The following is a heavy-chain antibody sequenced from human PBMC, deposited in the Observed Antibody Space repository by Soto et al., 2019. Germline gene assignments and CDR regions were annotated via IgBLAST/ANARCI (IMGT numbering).Heavy chain of an antibody. CDR1: GGTFSSYT. V-gene: IGHV1-69*08. D-gene: IGHD2-8*01. J-gene: IGHJ2*01. Sequence: QVQLVQSGAEVKKPGSSVKVSCKASGGTFSSYTISWVRQAPGQGLEWMGRIIPILGIANYAQKFQGRVTITADKSTSTAYMELSSLRSEDTAVYYCARDSDTIMAFDLWGRGTLVTVSS. CDR2: IIPILGIA. CDR3: ARDSDTIMAFDL.